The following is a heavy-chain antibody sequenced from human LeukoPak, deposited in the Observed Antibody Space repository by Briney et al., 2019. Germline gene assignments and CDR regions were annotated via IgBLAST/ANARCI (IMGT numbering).Heavy chain of an antibody. V-gene: IGHV3-21*01. D-gene: IGHD4-17*01. J-gene: IGHJ6*02. Sequence: GGSLRLSCAASGFTFSSYSMNWVRQAPGKGLEWVSSISSSSSYIYYADSVKGRFTISRDNAKNALYLQMNSLRAEDTAVYFCAGIDGDYGWPLGLGYSYALDVWGQGTTVTVSS. CDR1: GFTFSSYS. CDR3: AGIDGDYGWPLGLGYSYALDV. CDR2: ISSSSSYI.